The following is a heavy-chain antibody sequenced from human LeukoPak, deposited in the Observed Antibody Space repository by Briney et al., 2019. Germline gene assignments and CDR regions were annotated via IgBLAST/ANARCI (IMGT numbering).Heavy chain of an antibody. CDR1: GFTVNSNY. V-gene: IGHV3-66*04. CDR2: IYSGGNT. Sequence: PGGSLRLSCAASGFTVNSNYMSWVRQAPGKGLEWVSVIYSGGNTYYADSVKGRFTISRDNSKNTLYLQMNSLRAEDTAVYYCARQDFGGTRYYFDYWGQGTLVTVSS. CDR3: ARQDFGGTRYYFDY. D-gene: IGHD3-10*01. J-gene: IGHJ4*02.